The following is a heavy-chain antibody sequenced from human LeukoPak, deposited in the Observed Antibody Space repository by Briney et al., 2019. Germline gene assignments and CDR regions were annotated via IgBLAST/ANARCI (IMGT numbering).Heavy chain of an antibody. V-gene: IGHV3-11*01. Sequence: GGSLRLSCAASGFTFSDYYMSWIRQAPGKGLEWISYISGSGTTIYCADSVKGRFTISRDNAKNSLYLQMNSLRAEDTAVYYCARDTYDSSGYDNFDYWGQGTLVTVSS. D-gene: IGHD3-22*01. CDR1: GFTFSDYY. J-gene: IGHJ4*02. CDR3: ARDTYDSSGYDNFDY. CDR2: ISGSGTTI.